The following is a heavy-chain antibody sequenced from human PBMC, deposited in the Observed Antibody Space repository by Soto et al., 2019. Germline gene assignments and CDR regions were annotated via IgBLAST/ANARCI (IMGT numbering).Heavy chain of an antibody. D-gene: IGHD3-10*01. V-gene: IGHV4-59*01. CDR1: GGSISSYY. Sequence: SETLSLTCTVSGGSISSYYWSWIRQPPGKGLEWIGYIYYSGSTNYNPSLKSRVTISVDTSKNQFSLKLSSVTAADTAVYYCARAYYRARFDPWGQGTLVTVSS. CDR3: ARAYYRARFDP. CDR2: IYYSGST. J-gene: IGHJ5*02.